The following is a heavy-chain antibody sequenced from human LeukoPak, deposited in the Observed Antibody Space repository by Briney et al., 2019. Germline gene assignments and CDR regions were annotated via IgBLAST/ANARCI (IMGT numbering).Heavy chain of an antibody. CDR1: GGSISSYY. V-gene: IGHV4-59*01. D-gene: IGHD4-23*01. Sequence: SETLSLTCTLSGGSISSYYWSWIRQPPGKGLEWIGYIYYSGSTNYNPSLKSRVTISVDTSKNQFSLKLSSVTAADTAVYYCARVQAYGGKGYFDYWGQGTLVTVSS. CDR3: ARVQAYGGKGYFDY. CDR2: IYYSGST. J-gene: IGHJ4*02.